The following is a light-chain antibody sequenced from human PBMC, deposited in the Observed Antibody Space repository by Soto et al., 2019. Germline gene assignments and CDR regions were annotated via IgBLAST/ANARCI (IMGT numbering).Light chain of an antibody. J-gene: IGKJ2*01. CDR2: DAS. CDR1: QSINSW. Sequence: DIQMTQSPSTLSASVGDRVTITCRASQSINSWLAWYQQKPGKAPKVLINDASSLESGVPSRFSGSGSGTEFTLTISSLQPDDFATYYCQQYNTYPYTCGQGTKLEIK. CDR3: QQYNTYPYT. V-gene: IGKV1-5*01.